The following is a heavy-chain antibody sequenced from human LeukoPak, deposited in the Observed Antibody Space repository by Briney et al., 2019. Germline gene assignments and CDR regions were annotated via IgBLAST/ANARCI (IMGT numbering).Heavy chain of an antibody. V-gene: IGHV4-34*01. D-gene: IGHD6-13*01. CDR1: GGSFSGYY. CDR2: INHSGNT. CDR3: ARGRAAAPPLYYYYFMDV. J-gene: IGHJ6*03. Sequence: SETLSLTCGVFGGSFSGYYWTWIRQPPGKGLEWVGEINHSGNTNYNPSLKSRVTISIDTSKNQFSLKLSSVTAADTAVYYCARGRAAAPPLYYYYFMDVWDKGTTVTVSS.